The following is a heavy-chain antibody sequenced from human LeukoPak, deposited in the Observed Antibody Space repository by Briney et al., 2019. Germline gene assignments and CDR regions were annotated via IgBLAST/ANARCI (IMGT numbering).Heavy chain of an antibody. V-gene: IGHV3-7*03. J-gene: IGHJ6*02. CDR2: INHNGNVN. Sequence: GGSLRLSCAASGFTFSSYWMNWARQAPGKGLEWVASINHNGNVNYYVDSVKRRFTISRDNAKNSLYLQMSNLRAEDTAVYFCARGGGLDVWGQGATVTVSS. D-gene: IGHD3-16*01. CDR3: ARGGGLDV. CDR1: GFTFSSYW.